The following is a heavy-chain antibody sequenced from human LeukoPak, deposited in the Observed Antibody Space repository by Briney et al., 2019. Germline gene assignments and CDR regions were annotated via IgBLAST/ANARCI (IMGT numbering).Heavy chain of an antibody. V-gene: IGHV3-23*01. D-gene: IGHD1-26*01. J-gene: IGHJ4*02. CDR1: GFTFGSCA. CDR3: ARSRPPTKYFDY. CDR2: ICSSDGHT. Sequence: GGSLRLSCAASGFTFGSCAMNWVRQAPGKGLEWVSAICSSDGHTYYADSVKGRFTISRDNSKNTLYLQINSLRVEDTAVYYCARSRPPTKYFDYWGQGTLVTVSS.